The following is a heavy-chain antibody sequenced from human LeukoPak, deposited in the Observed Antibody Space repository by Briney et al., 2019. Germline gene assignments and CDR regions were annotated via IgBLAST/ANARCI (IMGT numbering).Heavy chain of an antibody. V-gene: IGHV3-74*01. D-gene: IGHD6-13*01. CDR1: GFTFSTFW. CDR3: ATSPLDSRYYFDY. J-gene: IGHJ4*02. Sequence: GGSLRLSCAASGFTFSTFWMHWVRQAPGKGPVWVSRINSDGSRTTYAHSVKGRFTISRDNAKNTLYLQMSSLRAEDTAVYYCATSPLDSRYYFDYWGQGTLVTVSS. CDR2: INSDGSRT.